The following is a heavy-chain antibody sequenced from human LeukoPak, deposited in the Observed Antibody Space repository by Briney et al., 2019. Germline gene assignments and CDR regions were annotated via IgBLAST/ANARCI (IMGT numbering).Heavy chain of an antibody. CDR3: ARAPLLVGATHGAFDI. J-gene: IGHJ3*02. D-gene: IGHD1-26*01. V-gene: IGHV3-21*01. Sequence: PGGSLRLSCAASGFTFSSYSMNWVRQAPGKGLEWVSSISSSSSYIYYADSVKGRFTISRDNAKNSLYLQMNSLRAEDTAVYYCARAPLLVGATHGAFDIWGQGTMVTVCS. CDR2: ISSSSSYI. CDR1: GFTFSSYS.